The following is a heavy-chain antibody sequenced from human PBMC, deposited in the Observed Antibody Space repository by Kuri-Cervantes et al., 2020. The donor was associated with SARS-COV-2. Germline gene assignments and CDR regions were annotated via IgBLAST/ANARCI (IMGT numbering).Heavy chain of an antibody. D-gene: IGHD3-3*01. J-gene: IGHJ4*02. Sequence: GESLKISCAASGFSFSSNWMTWVRQAPGKGLEWVAFIRYDGSNKYYADSVKGRFTISRDNSKNTLYLQMNSLGAEDTAVYYCVTWYDFWSGYSRGRFDYWGQGTLVTVSS. V-gene: IGHV3-30*02. CDR3: VTWYDFWSGYSRGRFDY. CDR2: IRYDGSNK. CDR1: GFSFSSNW.